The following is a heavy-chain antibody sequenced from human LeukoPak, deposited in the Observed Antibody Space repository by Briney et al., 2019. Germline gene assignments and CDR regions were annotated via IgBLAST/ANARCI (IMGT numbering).Heavy chain of an antibody. V-gene: IGHV1-8*01. Sequence: ASVKVSCKASGYTFTSYDINWVRQATGQGLEWMGWMNPNSGNTGYVQKFQGRVTMTRSTSISTAYLELSSLRSEDTAVYYCGRGRGNGRPENYFDYWGQGTLVTVSS. CDR3: GRGRGNGRPENYFDY. CDR1: GYTFTSYD. D-gene: IGHD2-8*01. J-gene: IGHJ4*02. CDR2: MNPNSGNT.